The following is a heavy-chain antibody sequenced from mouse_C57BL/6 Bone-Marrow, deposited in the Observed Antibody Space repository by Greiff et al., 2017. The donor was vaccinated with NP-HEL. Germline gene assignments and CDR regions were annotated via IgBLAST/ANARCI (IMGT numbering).Heavy chain of an antibody. CDR1: GYTFTDYE. J-gene: IGHJ2*01. Sequence: VQLQQSGAELVRPGASVTLSCKASGYTFTDYEMHWVKQTPVHGLEWIGAIDPETGGTAYNQKFTGKAILTADKSSRTAYMELRTLTSENSAVYYCTRAYYSNRGYFDDWGQGTTLTVSS. D-gene: IGHD2-5*01. CDR3: TRAYYSNRGYFDD. CDR2: IDPETGGT. V-gene: IGHV1-15*01.